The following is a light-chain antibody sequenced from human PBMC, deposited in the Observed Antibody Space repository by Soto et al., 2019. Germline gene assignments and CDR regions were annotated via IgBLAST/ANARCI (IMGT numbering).Light chain of an antibody. V-gene: IGLV2-11*01. CDR1: SSDVGGYNY. Sequence: QSAVTQPRSVSGAPGQSVTISCTGTSSDVGGYNYVSWYQQHPGKAPELMIYDVSKRPSGVPDRFSGSKSGNTASLTISGLQAEDEADYYCCSYAGSPFYVFGTGTKVTVL. J-gene: IGLJ1*01. CDR3: CSYAGSPFYV. CDR2: DVS.